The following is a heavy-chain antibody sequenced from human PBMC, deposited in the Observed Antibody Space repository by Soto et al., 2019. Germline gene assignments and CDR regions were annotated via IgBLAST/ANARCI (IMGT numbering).Heavy chain of an antibody. CDR1: GYTFTSYD. V-gene: IGHV1-8*01. D-gene: IGHD3-3*01. CDR3: ARGDSITIFGVVIRGGWFDP. CDR2: MNPNSGNT. Sequence: QVQLVQSGAEVKKPGASVKVSCKASGYTFTSYDINWVRQATGQGLEWMGWMNPNSGNTAYAQKFQGRVTMTRNTSISTAYMELSSLRSEDTAVYYCARGDSITIFGVVIRGGWFDPWGQGTLVTVSS. J-gene: IGHJ5*02.